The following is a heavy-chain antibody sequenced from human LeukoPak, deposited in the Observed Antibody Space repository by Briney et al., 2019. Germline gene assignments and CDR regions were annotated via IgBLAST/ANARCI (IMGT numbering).Heavy chain of an antibody. J-gene: IGHJ4*02. CDR2: VYASGST. V-gene: IGHV4-4*07. D-gene: IGHD3-10*01. CDR3: ARYASGTYRQFDY. CDR1: GGSTSSYS. Sequence: PSETLSLTCTVSGGSTSSYSWSWIRQPAGKGLEWIGRVYASGSTNYNPSLKSRLTISVDTSKNQFSLKLTSVTAADTAVYYCARYASGTYRQFDYWGQGTLVTVSS.